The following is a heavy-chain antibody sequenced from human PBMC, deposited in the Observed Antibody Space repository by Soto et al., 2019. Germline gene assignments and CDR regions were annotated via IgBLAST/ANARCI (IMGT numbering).Heavy chain of an antibody. V-gene: IGHV3-30*18. Sequence: GGSLRLSCAASGFTFSSYGMHWVRQAPGKGLEWVAVISYDGSNKYYADSVKGRFTISRDNSKNTLYLQMNSLRAEDTAVYYCAKDLKQLENYYGMDVWGQGTTVTVSS. CDR2: ISYDGSNK. J-gene: IGHJ6*02. D-gene: IGHD6-6*01. CDR1: GFTFSSYG. CDR3: AKDLKQLENYYGMDV.